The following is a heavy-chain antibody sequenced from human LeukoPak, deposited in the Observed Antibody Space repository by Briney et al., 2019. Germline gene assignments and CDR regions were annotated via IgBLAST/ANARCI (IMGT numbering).Heavy chain of an antibody. V-gene: IGHV3-21*01. CDR3: ARGSWGWDYGDSYAFDI. CDR1: GFTFSSYS. J-gene: IGHJ3*02. CDR2: FSTSSSHI. Sequence: SGGSLRLSCAASGFTFSSYSMNWVRQAPGKGLEWVSYFSTSSSHIYYADSVKGRFTISKDNAKNSLYLQMNSLRAEDTAVYYCARGSWGWDYGDSYAFDIWGQGTMVTVSS. D-gene: IGHD4-17*01.